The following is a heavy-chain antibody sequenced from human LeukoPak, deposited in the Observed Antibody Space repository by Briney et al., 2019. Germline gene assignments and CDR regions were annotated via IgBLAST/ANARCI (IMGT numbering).Heavy chain of an antibody. D-gene: IGHD3-10*01. Sequence: ASVKVSCKASRGTFSSYAIIWVRQAPGQGLEWMGGIIPIFGTANYAQKFQGRVTISADESTSTVYMELSSLRSEDTAVYYCARDVTMVRGARYRPYKWFDPWGQGTLVTVPS. CDR2: IIPIFGTA. V-gene: IGHV1-69*13. CDR1: RGTFSSYA. CDR3: ARDVTMVRGARYRPYKWFDP. J-gene: IGHJ5*02.